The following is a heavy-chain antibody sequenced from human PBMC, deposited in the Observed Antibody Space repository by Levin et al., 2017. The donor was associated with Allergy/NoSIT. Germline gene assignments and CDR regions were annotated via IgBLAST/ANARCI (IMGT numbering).Heavy chain of an antibody. CDR1: GGSVSSGSYY. J-gene: IGHJ3*02. D-gene: IGHD2-2*01. Sequence: TSETLSLTCTVSGGSVSSGSYYWSWIRQPTGKGLEWIGHISTSGTTNYNPSLKSRVTISVDTSKKQFSLKLTSVTAADPAVYYCARVRAPGPEVDVLLPTAIFAFDIWGQGTMVTVSS. V-gene: IGHV4-61*09. CDR3: ARVRAPGPEVDVLLPTAIFAFDI. CDR2: ISTSGTT.